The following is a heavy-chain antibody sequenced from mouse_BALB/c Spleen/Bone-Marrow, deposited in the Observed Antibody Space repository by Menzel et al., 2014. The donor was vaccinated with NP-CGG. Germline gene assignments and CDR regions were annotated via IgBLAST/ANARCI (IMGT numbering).Heavy chain of an antibody. CDR3: ARYDGPAWFAY. CDR1: GYSFXTYW. Sequence: VQLQQSGAELVKPGASVRLSCKASGYSFXTYWIHWVKQRPGQGLEWIGGINPSNGRTNYNEKFKSKATLTVDKSSSTAYMQLSSLTTEDSAVYYCARYDGPAWFAYWGQGTLVTVSA. CDR2: INPSNGRT. V-gene: IGHV1S81*02. J-gene: IGHJ3*01. D-gene: IGHD2-3*01.